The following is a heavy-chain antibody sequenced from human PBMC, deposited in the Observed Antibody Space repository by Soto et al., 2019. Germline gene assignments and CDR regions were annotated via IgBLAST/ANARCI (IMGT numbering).Heavy chain of an antibody. V-gene: IGHV3-30*18. Sequence: PGGSLRLSCAASGFTFSSYGMHWVRQAPGKGLEWVAVISYDGSNKYYADSVKGRFTISRDNSKNTLYLQMNSLRAEDTAVYYCAKGRVDIVVVVAATTPGPFDYWGQGTLVTVSS. D-gene: IGHD2-15*01. J-gene: IGHJ4*02. CDR3: AKGRVDIVVVVAATTPGPFDY. CDR2: ISYDGSNK. CDR1: GFTFSSYG.